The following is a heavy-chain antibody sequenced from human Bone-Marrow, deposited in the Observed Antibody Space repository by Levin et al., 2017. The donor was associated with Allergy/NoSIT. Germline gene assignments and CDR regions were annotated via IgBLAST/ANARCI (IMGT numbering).Heavy chain of an antibody. CDR2: IDWDDEK. CDR3: ARSITGRDYYYGMDV. CDR1: GFSIASSGVC. Sequence: ASGPTLVKPTQTLTLTCNFSGFSIASSGVCVSWIRQPPGKALEWLALIDWDDEKYYATSLQTRLTISKDTSKNQVVLSLTNVSPVDTGTYFCARSITGRDYYYGMDVWGRGTTVTVSS. V-gene: IGHV2-70*01. J-gene: IGHJ6*02. D-gene: IGHD1-20*01.